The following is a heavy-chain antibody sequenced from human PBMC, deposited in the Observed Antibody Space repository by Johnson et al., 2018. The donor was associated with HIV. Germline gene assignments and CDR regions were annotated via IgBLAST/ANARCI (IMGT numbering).Heavy chain of an antibody. D-gene: IGHD3-16*01. CDR1: GFTFSSYA. CDR2: IGTGGGT. J-gene: IGHJ3*01. CDR3: VRTSCTGARCLGYDPFDV. Sequence: VQLVESGGGLVQPGGSLRLSCAGSGFTFSSYAMHWVRQAPGKGLEWVSAIGTGGGTNYADSVKGRFTISRDNAKNTLYLQMKSLRAEDTAVYYCVRTSCTGARCLGYDPFDVWGQGTMVTVSS. V-gene: IGHV3/OR16-10*03.